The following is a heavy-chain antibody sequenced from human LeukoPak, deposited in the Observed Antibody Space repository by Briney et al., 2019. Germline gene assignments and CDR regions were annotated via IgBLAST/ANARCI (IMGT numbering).Heavy chain of an antibody. CDR3: ARVFTMVRGAFDP. J-gene: IGHJ5*02. V-gene: IGHV1-69*13. Sequence: SVKVSCKASGGTFSSYAISRVRQAPGQGLEWMGGIIPIFCTANYAQKFQGRVTITADESTSTAYMELSSLRSEDTAVYYCARVFTMVRGAFDPWGQGTLVTVSS. CDR2: IIPIFCTA. CDR1: GGTFSSYA. D-gene: IGHD3-10*01.